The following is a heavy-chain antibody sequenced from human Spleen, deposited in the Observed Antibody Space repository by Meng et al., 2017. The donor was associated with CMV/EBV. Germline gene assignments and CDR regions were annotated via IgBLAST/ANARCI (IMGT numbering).Heavy chain of an antibody. CDR2: INPNSGGT. CDR1: GYTFTSYY. CDR3: ARVRIAAGGMDV. D-gene: IGHD6-13*01. V-gene: IGHV1-2*02. Sequence: ASVKVSCKASGYTFTSYYMHWVRQAPGQGLEWMGWINPNSGGTNYAQKFQGRVTMTRDTSISTAYMELSRLRSDDTAVYYCARVRIAAGGMDVWGQGTTVTVSS. J-gene: IGHJ6*02.